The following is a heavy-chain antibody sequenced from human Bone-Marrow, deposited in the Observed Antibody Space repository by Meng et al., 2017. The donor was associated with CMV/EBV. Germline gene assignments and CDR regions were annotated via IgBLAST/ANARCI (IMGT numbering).Heavy chain of an antibody. J-gene: IGHJ5*02. CDR2: IIPVFGTA. D-gene: IGHD2-15*01. V-gene: IGHV1-69*06. Sequence: ISWVRQTPGRGLEWMGEIIPVFGTANYAQKFQGRVTITANKSTSTAYMELSSLRSEDTAVYYCAGGYCSGGSCYSKGPPVYNWFDPWGQGTLVTVSS. CDR3: AGGYCSGGSCYSKGPPVYNWFDP.